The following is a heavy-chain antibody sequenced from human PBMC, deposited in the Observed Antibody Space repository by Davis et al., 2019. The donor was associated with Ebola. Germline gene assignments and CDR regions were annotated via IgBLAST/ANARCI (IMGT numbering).Heavy chain of an antibody. Sequence: GESLKISCAASGFTYSTYDRSWVRQVPGKGQEWVSAISHSGNTTYYSDSVKGRFTIFRDNSKNILSLQMKSLRAEETAVYYCAKSRRLYFYNGIDVWGQGTTVTVSS. J-gene: IGHJ6*02. V-gene: IGHV3-23*01. CDR2: ISHSGNTT. CDR1: GFTYSTYD. CDR3: AKSRRLYFYNGIDV.